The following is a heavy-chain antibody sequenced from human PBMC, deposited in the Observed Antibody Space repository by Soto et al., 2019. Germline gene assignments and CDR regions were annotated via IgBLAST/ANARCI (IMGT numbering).Heavy chain of an antibody. V-gene: IGHV3-23*01. CDR2: VSGNGRVT. CDR1: GLTFSHNA. J-gene: IGHJ1*01. D-gene: IGHD2-21*02. CDR3: ANRGDDIKYCQY. Sequence: VQLLESGGGLVQPGGSRSLSCASSGLTFSHNAMPWGRQAPGTGLEWVSTVSGNGRVTYYTDSVQGRFTISRDNSKNTVYMQVNSLRAEDTAVYYCANRGDDIKYCQYWGQGTLVTVSS.